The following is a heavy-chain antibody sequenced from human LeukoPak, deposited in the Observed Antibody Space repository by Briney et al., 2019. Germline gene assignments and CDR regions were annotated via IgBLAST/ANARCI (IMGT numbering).Heavy chain of an antibody. D-gene: IGHD3-16*01. CDR2: IDRDGSRI. CDR1: GFTFSSYW. J-gene: IGHJ6*02. Sequence: PGGSLRLSCAVSGFTFSSYWMHWVRQAPGKGLVWVSRIDRDGSRINYADSVKGRFTISRDNGKNTLFLQMSNLRAEDTAVYFCARGGGLDVWGQGATVTVSS. CDR3: ARGGGLDV. V-gene: IGHV3-74*01.